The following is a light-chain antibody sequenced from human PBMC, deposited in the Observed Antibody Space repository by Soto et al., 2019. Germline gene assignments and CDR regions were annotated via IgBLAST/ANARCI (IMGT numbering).Light chain of an antibody. Sequence: ELVLTQSPGTLSLSPGERATLSCTASRHVNRSYLTWYQQKPGQAPRLLIYGTSTRATDIPERFTGTGSGTEFTLTISRVEPEDFAVYFCQQYGNSPMYTFGQGTKLEIK. V-gene: IGKV3-20*01. CDR2: GTS. CDR1: RHVNRSY. CDR3: QQYGNSPMYT. J-gene: IGKJ2*01.